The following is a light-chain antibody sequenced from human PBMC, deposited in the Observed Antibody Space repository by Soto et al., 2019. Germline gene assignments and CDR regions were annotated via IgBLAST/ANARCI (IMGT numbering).Light chain of an antibody. Sequence: EIVMTQSPATLSVSPGERATLYCRASQSVSSDLAWYHQKTGQAPRLLIYGASTKATGIPARFSGSGSGTEFTLTNNGLQTKAFAVYYYQQDNNWPQTFGQGTKVEIK. CDR1: QSVSSD. J-gene: IGKJ1*01. CDR2: GAS. V-gene: IGKV3-15*01. CDR3: QQDNNWPQT.